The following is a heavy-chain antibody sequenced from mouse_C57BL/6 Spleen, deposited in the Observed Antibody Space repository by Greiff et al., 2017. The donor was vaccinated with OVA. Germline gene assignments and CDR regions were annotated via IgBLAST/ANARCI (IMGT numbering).Heavy chain of an antibody. CDR2: IYPGSGNT. CDR3: ARGLTGTHFDY. CDR1: GYTFTDYY. J-gene: IGHJ2*01. V-gene: IGHV1-76*01. D-gene: IGHD4-1*01. Sequence: VQRVESGAELVRPGASVKLSCKASGYTFTDYYINWVKQRPGQGLEWIARIYPGSGNTYYNEKFKGKATLTAEKSSSTAYMQLSSLTSEDSAVYFCARGLTGTHFDYWGQGTTLTVSS.